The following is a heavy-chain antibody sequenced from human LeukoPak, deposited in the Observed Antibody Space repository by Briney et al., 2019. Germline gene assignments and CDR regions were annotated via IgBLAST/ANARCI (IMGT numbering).Heavy chain of an antibody. Sequence: SETLSLTCTVSGGSISSSSYYWGWIRQPPGKGLEWIGSIYYSGSTYYNPSLKSRVTISVDTSKNQFSLKLSSVTAADTAVYYCARLNTAMVSRPFDYWGQGTLVTVSS. V-gene: IGHV4-39*07. CDR3: ARLNTAMVSRPFDY. CDR1: GGSISSSSYY. D-gene: IGHD5-18*01. J-gene: IGHJ4*02. CDR2: IYYSGST.